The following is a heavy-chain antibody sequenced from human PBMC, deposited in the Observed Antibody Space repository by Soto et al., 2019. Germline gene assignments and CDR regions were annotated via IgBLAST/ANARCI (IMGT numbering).Heavy chain of an antibody. CDR3: AKDRCSSTSCYVHYYYGMDV. J-gene: IGHJ6*02. CDR1: GFTFSSYG. Sequence: QVQLVESGGGVVQPGRSLRLSCAASGFTFSSYGMHWVRQAPGKGLEWVAVISYDGSSKYYADSVKGRFTISRDNSKNTLYLQMNSLRAEDTAVYYCAKDRCSSTSCYVHYYYGMDVWGQGTTVTVSS. V-gene: IGHV3-30*18. CDR2: ISYDGSSK. D-gene: IGHD2-2*01.